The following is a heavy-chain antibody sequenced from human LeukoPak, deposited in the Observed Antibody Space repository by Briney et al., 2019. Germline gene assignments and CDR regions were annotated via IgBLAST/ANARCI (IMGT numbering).Heavy chain of an antibody. Sequence: GGSLRLSCAASGFTLSAYTMNWVRQAPGKGLEWVSSISSSSGHINYADSVKGRFTTSRDNAKNSLYLQMNSLRAEDTAVYYCARGYSRAAFDIWGQGTVVAVSS. V-gene: IGHV3-21*01. D-gene: IGHD2-15*01. CDR2: ISSSSGHI. CDR3: ARGYSRAAFDI. CDR1: GFTLSAYT. J-gene: IGHJ3*02.